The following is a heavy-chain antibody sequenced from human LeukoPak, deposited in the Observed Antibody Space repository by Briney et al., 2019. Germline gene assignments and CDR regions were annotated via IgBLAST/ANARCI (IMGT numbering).Heavy chain of an antibody. D-gene: IGHD6-13*01. CDR3: ASSIAAAGKDNNWFDP. J-gene: IGHJ5*02. CDR1: GGSFSGYY. V-gene: IGHV4-34*01. Sequence: KSSETLSLTCAVYGGSFSGYYWSWIRQPPGKGLEWIGEINHSGSTNYNPSLKSRVTISVDTSKNQFSLKLSSVTAADTAVYYCASSIAAAGKDNNWFDPWGQGTLVTVSS. CDR2: INHSGST.